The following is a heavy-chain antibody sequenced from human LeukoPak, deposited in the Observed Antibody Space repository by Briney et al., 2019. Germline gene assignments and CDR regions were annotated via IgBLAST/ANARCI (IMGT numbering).Heavy chain of an antibody. V-gene: IGHV4-39*01. D-gene: IGHD3-22*01. CDR3: ARLDPTYYYDSSGYFDY. J-gene: IGHJ4*02. CDR2: IYYSGST. Sequence: SETLSLTCTVSGGSISSSSYYWGCIRQPPGKGLEWIGSIYYSGSTYYNPSLKSRVTISVDTSKNQFSLKLSSVTAADTAVYYCARLDPTYYYDSSGYFDYWGQGTLVTVSS. CDR1: GGSISSSSYY.